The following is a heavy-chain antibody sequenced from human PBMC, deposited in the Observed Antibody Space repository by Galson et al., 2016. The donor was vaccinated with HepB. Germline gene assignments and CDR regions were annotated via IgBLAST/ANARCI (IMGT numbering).Heavy chain of an antibody. D-gene: IGHD3-22*01. CDR1: GFNLQDAW. V-gene: IGHV3-15*01. CDR2: IRSKTDGATT. J-gene: IGHJ6*02. CDR3: ATDIFRVFIPRDSYDYLGMAV. Sequence: SLRLSCAASGFNLQDAWMTWVRQAPGKGLEWVGQIRSKTDGATTDYAAPVQGRFSLARDDSKSRVYLQLNSLKIEDTAVYYCATDIFRVFIPRDSYDYLGMAVWGQGTTVTVSS.